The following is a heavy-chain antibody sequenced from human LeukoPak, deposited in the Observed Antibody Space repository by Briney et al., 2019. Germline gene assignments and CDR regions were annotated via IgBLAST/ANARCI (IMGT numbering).Heavy chain of an antibody. J-gene: IGHJ4*02. CDR2: IRYDGSNK. CDR1: GFSFSNYG. Sequence: PGGTLRLSCAASGFSFSNYGMHSVRQAPGKGQEWVAFIRYDGSNKYYADSVKGRFTISRDNSKNTLYLQMNSLRAEDTAVYYCAKDRPSYFDYWGQGTLVTVSS. CDR3: AKDRPSYFDY. V-gene: IGHV3-30*02.